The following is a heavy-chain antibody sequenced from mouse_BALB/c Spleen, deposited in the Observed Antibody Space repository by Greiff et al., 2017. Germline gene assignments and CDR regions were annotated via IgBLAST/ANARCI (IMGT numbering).Heavy chain of an antibody. CDR1: GFTFSSYA. CDR2: ISSGGSYT. Sequence: DVHLVESGGGLVKPGGSLKLSCAASGFTFSSYAMSWVRQTPEKRLEWVATISSGGSYTYYPDSVKGRFTISRDNAKNTLYLQMSSLRSEDTAMYYCARPYEGAMDYWGQGTSVTVSS. V-gene: IGHV5-9-3*01. J-gene: IGHJ4*01. D-gene: IGHD2-3*01. CDR3: ARPYEGAMDY.